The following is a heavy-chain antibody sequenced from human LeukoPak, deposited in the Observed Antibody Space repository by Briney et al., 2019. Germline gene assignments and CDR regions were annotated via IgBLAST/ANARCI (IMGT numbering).Heavy chain of an antibody. D-gene: IGHD3-10*01. CDR3: ARVGFRVRGVEYFDY. Sequence: SETLSLTCTVSGYSISSGYYWGWIRQPPGKGLEWIGSIYHSGSTYYNPSLKSRVTISVDTSKNQFSLKLSSVTAADTAVYYCARVGFRVRGVEYFDYWGQGTLVTVSS. J-gene: IGHJ4*02. CDR1: GYSISSGYY. CDR2: IYHSGST. V-gene: IGHV4-38-2*02.